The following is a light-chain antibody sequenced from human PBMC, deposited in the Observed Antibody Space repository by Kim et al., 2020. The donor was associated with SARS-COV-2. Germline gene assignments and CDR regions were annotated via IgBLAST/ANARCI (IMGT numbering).Light chain of an antibody. CDR2: DAT. Sequence: SASIGDRVSITGRASQSVDRWLAWYQQRPGKAPKLLIYDATDLKSGVPSRFSGRGSGTEFTLTITSLQPDDFGTYYCQQYSTYSYSLGQGTKLEI. CDR3: QQYSTYSYS. V-gene: IGKV1-5*01. CDR1: QSVDRW. J-gene: IGKJ2*03.